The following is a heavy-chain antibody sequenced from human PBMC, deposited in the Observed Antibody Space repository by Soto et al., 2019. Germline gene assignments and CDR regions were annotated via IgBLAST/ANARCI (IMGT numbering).Heavy chain of an antibody. CDR1: GFTFSNAW. Sequence: EVQLVESGGGLVKTGGSLRLSCAASGFTFSNAWMTWVRQAPGKGLEWVGRIKCKSDGETTDYAAPVKGRFTISRDDSSTPLYLQMNRLNTEATAVYYCTTDGPYRRSSLWFDPWCQGTLVTVSS. CDR2: IKCKSDGETT. J-gene: IGHJ5*02. V-gene: IGHV3-15*01. CDR3: TTDGPYRRSSLWFDP. D-gene: IGHD6-6*01.